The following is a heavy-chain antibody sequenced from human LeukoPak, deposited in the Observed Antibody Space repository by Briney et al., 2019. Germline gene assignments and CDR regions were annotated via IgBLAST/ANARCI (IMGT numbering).Heavy chain of an antibody. J-gene: IGHJ4*02. CDR2: ISSSSSYI. CDR1: GLRFRSYA. D-gene: IGHD5-12*01. Sequence: GGSLRLSCVASGLRFRSYAMNWVRQAPGKGLEWVSSISSSSSYIYYADSVKGRFTISRDNAKNSLYLQMNSLRAEDTAVYYCARDASPSAVATLANWGQGTLVTVSS. V-gene: IGHV3-21*01. CDR3: ARDASPSAVATLAN.